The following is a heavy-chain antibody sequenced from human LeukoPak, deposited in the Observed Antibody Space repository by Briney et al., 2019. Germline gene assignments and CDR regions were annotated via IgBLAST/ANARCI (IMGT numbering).Heavy chain of an antibody. D-gene: IGHD3-22*01. CDR2: IYYSGST. CDR3: ARGRGVPYYYDCSGYYPADY. Sequence: SETLSLTCTVSGASISSGDYHWSWIRQPPGKGLECIGHIYYSGSTYYNPSLKSRVTISVDTSKNQFSLKLSSVTAADTAVYYCARGRGVPYYYDCSGYYPADYWGQGTLVTVSS. J-gene: IGHJ4*02. V-gene: IGHV4-30-4*01. CDR1: GASISSGDYH.